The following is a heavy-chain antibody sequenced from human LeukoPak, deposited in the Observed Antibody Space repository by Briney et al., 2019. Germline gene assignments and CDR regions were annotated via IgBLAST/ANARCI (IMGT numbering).Heavy chain of an antibody. D-gene: IGHD3-16*02. CDR2: ISAYNGNT. Sequence: ASVKVSCKASGYTFTSYGISWVRQAPGQGLEWMGWISAYNGNTNYAQKLQGRVTMTTDTSTSTVYMELSSLRSEDTAVYYCARALRVGELSLSLYYYYYYYMDVWGKGTTVTVSS. V-gene: IGHV1-18*01. J-gene: IGHJ6*03. CDR1: GYTFTSYG. CDR3: ARALRVGELSLSLYYYYYYYMDV.